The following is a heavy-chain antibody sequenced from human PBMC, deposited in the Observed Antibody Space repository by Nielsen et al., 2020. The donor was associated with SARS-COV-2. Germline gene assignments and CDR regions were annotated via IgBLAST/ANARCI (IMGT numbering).Heavy chain of an antibody. Sequence: SETLSLTRIVSGGSISTGSHYWSWIRQPPGKGLEWIGYIFYRGNTNYNPSLKSRVTISVDTSKNQISLEVNSVTPADTAVYYCVRIDMATISVDYWGRGTLVSVSS. CDR1: GGSISTGSHY. J-gene: IGHJ4*02. D-gene: IGHD5-24*01. CDR3: VRIDMATISVDY. V-gene: IGHV4-61*01. CDR2: IFYRGNT.